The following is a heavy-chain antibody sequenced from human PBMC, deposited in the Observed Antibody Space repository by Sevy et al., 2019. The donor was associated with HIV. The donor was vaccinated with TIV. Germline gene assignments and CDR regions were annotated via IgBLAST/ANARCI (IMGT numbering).Heavy chain of an antibody. J-gene: IGHJ4*02. D-gene: IGHD5-18*01. Sequence: GGSLRLSCAASGFTFSSYAMHWVRQAPGKGLEWVAVISYEGSNKYNADSVKGRFTISRDNSKNTLYLQMNSLRAEDTAVYYCASGYSYGYAPFDYWGRGTLVTVSS. V-gene: IGHV3-30-3*01. CDR3: ASGYSYGYAPFDY. CDR2: ISYEGSNK. CDR1: GFTFSSYA.